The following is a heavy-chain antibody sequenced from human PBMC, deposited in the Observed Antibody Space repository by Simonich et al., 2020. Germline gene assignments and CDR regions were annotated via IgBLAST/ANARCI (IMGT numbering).Heavy chain of an antibody. Sequence: QLQLQESGPGLVKPSETLSLTCTVSGGSISSSSYYWGWIRQPPGKGLEWIGSIYYSGSTYYNPSLKSRVTISVDTSKNQFSLKLSSVAAADTAVYYCARHAGFAFDIWGQGTMVTVSS. J-gene: IGHJ3*02. CDR3: ARHAGFAFDI. V-gene: IGHV4-39*01. CDR2: IYYSGST. CDR1: GGSISSSSYY. D-gene: IGHD6-13*01.